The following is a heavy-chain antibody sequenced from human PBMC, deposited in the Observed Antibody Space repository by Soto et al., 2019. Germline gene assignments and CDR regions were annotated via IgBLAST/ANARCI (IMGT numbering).Heavy chain of an antibody. CDR3: ARDEGIAARRFGFAGMDV. CDR2: IWYDGSNK. V-gene: IGHV3-33*01. CDR1: GFTFSSYG. Sequence: QVQLVESGGGVVQPGRSLRLSCAASGFTFSSYGMHWVRQAPGKGLEWVAVIWYDGSNKYYADSVKGRFTIPRDNSKNTLYLQMNSLRAEDTAVYYCARDEGIAARRFGFAGMDVRGQGTTVTVSS. D-gene: IGHD6-6*01. J-gene: IGHJ6*02.